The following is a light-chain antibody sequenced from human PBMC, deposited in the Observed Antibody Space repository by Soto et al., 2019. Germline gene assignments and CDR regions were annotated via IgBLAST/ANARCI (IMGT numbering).Light chain of an antibody. CDR3: LQDYNYPYT. V-gene: IGKV1-39*01. CDR1: QGISPY. Sequence: DIQMTQSPSSLSASVGDRVTITCRASQGISPYLNWYQQKPGKAPKLLIYSTSTLESGVPSRFSGSGGGTDFTLTISSLQPEDFATYYCLQDYNYPYTFGQGTKLEIK. J-gene: IGKJ2*01. CDR2: STS.